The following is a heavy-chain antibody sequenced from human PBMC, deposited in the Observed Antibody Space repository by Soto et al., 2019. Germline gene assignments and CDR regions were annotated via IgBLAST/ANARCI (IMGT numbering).Heavy chain of an antibody. V-gene: IGHV3-7*05. Sequence: PGGSLRLSCAASGFTFSSYWMSWVRQAPGKGLEWVANIKQDGSEKYYVDSVKGRFTISRDNAKNSLYLQMNSLRAEDTAVYYCARSPYSSSSVYYYYGMDVWGQGTTVTVSS. D-gene: IGHD6-6*01. CDR1: GFTFSSYW. CDR2: IKQDGSEK. CDR3: ARSPYSSSSVYYYYGMDV. J-gene: IGHJ6*02.